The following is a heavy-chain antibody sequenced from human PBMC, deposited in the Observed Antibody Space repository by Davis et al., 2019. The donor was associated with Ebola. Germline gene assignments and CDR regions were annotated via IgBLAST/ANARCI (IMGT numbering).Heavy chain of an antibody. D-gene: IGHD1-26*01. V-gene: IGHV3-9*01. CDR3: AKARVGAMDY. CDR1: GFTFDDYA. Sequence: SLKISCAASGFTFDDYAMHWVRQAPGKGLEWVSGISWNSGSIGYADSVKGRFTISRDNSKNTLYLQMNSLRAEDTAVYYCAKARVGAMDYWGQGTLVTVSS. J-gene: IGHJ4*02. CDR2: ISWNSGSI.